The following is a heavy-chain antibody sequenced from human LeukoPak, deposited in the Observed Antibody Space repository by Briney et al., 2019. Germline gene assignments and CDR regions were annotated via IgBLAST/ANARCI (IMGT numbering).Heavy chain of an antibody. CDR1: GFNFGHYA. J-gene: IGHJ6*03. Sequence: GGSLRLSCAASGFNFGHYAMQWVRQAPGKGLEWVSLISWDASGTYYADSVKGRFTISRDNSKNSLSLQMNSLRPEDTAVYYCAKERRGYYMDVWGKGTTVTVSS. CDR2: ISWDASGT. V-gene: IGHV3-43D*03. D-gene: IGHD3-10*01. CDR3: AKERRGYYMDV.